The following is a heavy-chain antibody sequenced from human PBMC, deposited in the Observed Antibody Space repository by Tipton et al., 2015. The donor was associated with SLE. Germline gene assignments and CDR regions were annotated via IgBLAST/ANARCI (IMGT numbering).Heavy chain of an antibody. CDR1: GFTFSSYA. Sequence: SLRLSCAASGFTFSSYAMHWSRQAPGKALECVAVISYDGSNKYYADSVKGRFTISRDNSKNTLYLQMNSLRAEDTAVYYCARDRSRALDYWGQGTLVTVSS. D-gene: IGHD6-6*01. CDR2: ISYDGSNK. V-gene: IGHV3-30*04. J-gene: IGHJ4*02. CDR3: ARDRSRALDY.